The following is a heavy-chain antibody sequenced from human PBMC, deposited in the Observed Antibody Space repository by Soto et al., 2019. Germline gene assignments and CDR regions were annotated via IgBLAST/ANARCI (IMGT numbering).Heavy chain of an antibody. V-gene: IGHV2-5*02. D-gene: IGHD3-10*01. J-gene: IGHJ4*02. CDR3: AHLRAAVVRGVIIGYCDY. CDR2: IYWDDDK. CDR1: GFSLSTSGVG. Sequence: VSGPTLVNPTQTLTLTCTFSGFSLSTSGVGVGWIRQPPGKALEWLALIYWDDDKRYSPSLKSRLTITKDTSKNQVVLTMTNMDHVDTATYYCAHLRAAVVRGVIIGYCDYWGQGTLVTVSS.